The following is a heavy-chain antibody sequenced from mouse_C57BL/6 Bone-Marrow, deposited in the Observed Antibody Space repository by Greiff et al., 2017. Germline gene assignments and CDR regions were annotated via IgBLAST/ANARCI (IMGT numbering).Heavy chain of an antibody. CDR1: GYTFTSYW. D-gene: IGHD1-1*01. CDR2: IHPNSGST. J-gene: IGHJ2*01. Sequence: QVQLKQPGAELVKPGASVKLSCKASGYTFTSYWMHWVKQRPGQGLEWIGMIHPNSGSTNYNEKFKSKATLTVDKSSSTAYMQLSSLTSEDSAVYYCARRTTTVGVGYFDYWGQGTTLTVSS. V-gene: IGHV1-64*01. CDR3: ARRTTTVGVGYFDY.